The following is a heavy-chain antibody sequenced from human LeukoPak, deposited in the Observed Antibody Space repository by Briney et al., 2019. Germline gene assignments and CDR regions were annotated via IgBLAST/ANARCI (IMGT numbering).Heavy chain of an antibody. CDR3: ARTYDYIWGSFRSHSFDS. CDR1: SGSISTSNYY. D-gene: IGHD3-16*02. CDR2: IFYTGST. V-gene: IGHV4-39*01. Sequence: SETLSLTCTVSSGSISTSNYYWGWVRQPPGEALEWIGNIFYTGSTYYSPSLKSRVTISVDASKNQFSLKLSSVTAADTGVYYCARTYDYIWGSFRSHSFDSWGQGTLVTVSS. J-gene: IGHJ4*02.